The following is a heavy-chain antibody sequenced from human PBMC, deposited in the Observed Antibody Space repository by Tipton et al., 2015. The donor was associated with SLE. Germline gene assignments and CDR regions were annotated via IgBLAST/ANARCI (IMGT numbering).Heavy chain of an antibody. Sequence: LRLSCTVSGVSVTSATHYWAWIRQPPGKGLEWIGTVFYSGATYYNPSLKSRVTISVDTSKSLFSLNLRPVTAADTALYFCARERSFGGGVDYWGQGTLVSVSS. D-gene: IGHD3-10*01. J-gene: IGHJ4*02. V-gene: IGHV4-39*07. CDR3: ARERSFGGGVDY. CDR2: VFYSGAT. CDR1: GVSVTSATHY.